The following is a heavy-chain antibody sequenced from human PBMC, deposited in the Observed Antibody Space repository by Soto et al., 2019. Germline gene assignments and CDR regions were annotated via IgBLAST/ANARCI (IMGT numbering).Heavy chain of an antibody. CDR3: AHSRDFWSGYYPDYYYYGMDV. D-gene: IGHD3-3*01. Sequence: QITLKESGPTLVKPTQTLTLTCTFSGFSLSTSGVGVGWIRQPPGKALEWLALIYWNDDKRYSPFLKSRLTITKATTKNQVVLTMTNMDPVDTATYYCAHSRDFWSGYYPDYYYYGMDVWGQGTTVTVSS. J-gene: IGHJ6*02. V-gene: IGHV2-5*01. CDR1: GFSLSTSGVG. CDR2: IYWNDDK.